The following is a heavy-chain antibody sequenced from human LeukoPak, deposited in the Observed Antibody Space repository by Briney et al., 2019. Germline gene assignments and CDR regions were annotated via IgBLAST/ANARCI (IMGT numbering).Heavy chain of an antibody. CDR2: ISPNSGIT. Sequence: GASVKVSCKASGYALNTYGLTWVRQAPGQGLEWMGWISPNSGITNYAQEFQGRVTLTTDTSTSTAYMELKSLRFDETAVYYCARDRYYDFDFWGQGTLVTVSS. CDR3: ARDRYYDFDF. D-gene: IGHD1-26*01. CDR1: GYALNTYG. J-gene: IGHJ4*02. V-gene: IGHV1-18*01.